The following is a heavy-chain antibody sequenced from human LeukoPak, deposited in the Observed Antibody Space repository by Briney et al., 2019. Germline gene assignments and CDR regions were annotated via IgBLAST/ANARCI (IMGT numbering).Heavy chain of an antibody. CDR1: GFTFSSYG. CDR2: IRYDGSNK. CDR3: AKDLSEIHGMHY. D-gene: IGHD2-8*01. J-gene: IGHJ4*02. Sequence: PGGSLRLSCAASGFTFSSYGMHWVRQAPGKGLEWVAFIRYDGSNKYYADSVKGRFTISRDNSKNTLYLQMNSLRAEDTAVYYCAKDLSEIHGMHYWGQGTLVTVSS. V-gene: IGHV3-30*02.